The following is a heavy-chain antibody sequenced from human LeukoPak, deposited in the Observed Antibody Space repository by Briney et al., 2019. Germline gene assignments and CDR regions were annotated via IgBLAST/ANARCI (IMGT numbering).Heavy chain of an antibody. Sequence: GGSLRLSCAAPGFTFSIYSMNWVRQAPGKGLEWVSSISSSSSYIYYADSVKGRFTISRDNAKNSLYLQMNSLRAEDTAVYYCASPLAGYSGYDRDYWGQGTLVTVSS. CDR1: GFTFSIYS. D-gene: IGHD5-12*01. V-gene: IGHV3-21*01. CDR3: ASPLAGYSGYDRDY. J-gene: IGHJ4*02. CDR2: ISSSSSYI.